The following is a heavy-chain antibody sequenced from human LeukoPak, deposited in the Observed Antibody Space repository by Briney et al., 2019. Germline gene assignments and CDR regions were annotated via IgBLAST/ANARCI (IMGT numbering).Heavy chain of an antibody. CDR2: ISGSSSYI. CDR1: GFTFSSYS. V-gene: IGHV3-21*01. Sequence: GGSLRLSCAASGFTFSSYSMNWIRQAPGKGLEWVSSISGSSSYIYYADSVKGRFTISRDNAKNSLYLQMNSLRAEDTAVYYCARDQSSVAGTTYNWFDPWGQGTLVTVSS. J-gene: IGHJ5*02. CDR3: ARDQSSVAGTTYNWFDP. D-gene: IGHD6-19*01.